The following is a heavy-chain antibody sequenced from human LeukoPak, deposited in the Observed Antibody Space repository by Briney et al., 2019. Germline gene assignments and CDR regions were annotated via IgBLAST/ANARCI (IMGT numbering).Heavy chain of an antibody. CDR3: ARNPPWSRDI. CDR2: INKDGSDK. V-gene: IGHV3-7*01. Sequence: GGSLRLSCAASGFTFSDFWVEWFRQAPGKGLEWVANINKDGSDKYYMDSVTGRFPISRDNAKNSLSLQMNSLRVDDTAVYYCARNPPWSRDIWGQGILVTVSS. D-gene: IGHD2-8*02. CDR1: GFTFSDFW. J-gene: IGHJ4*02.